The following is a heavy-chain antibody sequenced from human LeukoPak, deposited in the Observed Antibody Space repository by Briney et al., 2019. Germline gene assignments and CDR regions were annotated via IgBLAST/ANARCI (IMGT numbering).Heavy chain of an antibody. Sequence: PGGSLRLSCAASRFTFSTYTMNWVRQAPGKGRQWVSSISDSGGATLYADSLRGRFTISRDNAKNSLYLQMNSLTAEDTAVYYCVRGDRRDYWGQGTLVTVSS. J-gene: IGHJ4*02. CDR2: ISDSGGAT. CDR3: VRGDRRDY. V-gene: IGHV3-21*01. CDR1: RFTFSTYT. D-gene: IGHD2-21*01.